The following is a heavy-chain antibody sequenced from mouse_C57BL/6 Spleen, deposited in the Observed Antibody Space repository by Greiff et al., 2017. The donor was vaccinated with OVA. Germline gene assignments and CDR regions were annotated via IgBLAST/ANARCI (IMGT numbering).Heavy chain of an antibody. CDR3: ARDLVGTDD. Sequence: EVKLMESGGGLVKPGGSLKLSCAASGFTFSSYAMSWVRQTPEKRLEWVATISDGGSYTYYPDNVKGRFTISRDNAKNNLYLQMSHLKSEDTAMYYCARDLVGTDDWGQGTTLTVSS. CDR1: GFTFSSYA. J-gene: IGHJ2*01. D-gene: IGHD4-1*01. CDR2: ISDGGSYT. V-gene: IGHV5-4*01.